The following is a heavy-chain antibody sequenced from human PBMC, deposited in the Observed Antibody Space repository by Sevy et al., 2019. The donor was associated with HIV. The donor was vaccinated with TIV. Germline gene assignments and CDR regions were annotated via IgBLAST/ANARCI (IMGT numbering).Heavy chain of an antibody. CDR1: GFTFDDYA. CDR3: AKDVAAADYYYYGMYV. V-gene: IGHV3-9*01. J-gene: IGHJ6*02. CDR2: ISWNSGSI. Sequence: GGSLRLSCAASGFTFDDYAMHWVRQAPGKGLEWVSGISWNSGSIGYADSVKGRFTISRDNAKNSLYLQMNSLRAEDTALYYCAKDVAAADYYYYGMYVWGQGTTVTVSS. D-gene: IGHD6-13*01.